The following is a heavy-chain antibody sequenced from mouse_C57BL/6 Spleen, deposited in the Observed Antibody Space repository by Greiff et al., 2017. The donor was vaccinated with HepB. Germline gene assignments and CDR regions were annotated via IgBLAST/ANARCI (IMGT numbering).Heavy chain of an antibody. CDR2: INPYNGDT. V-gene: IGHV1-20*01. CDR1: GYSFTGYF. CDR3: ARGYYGYDDAMDY. D-gene: IGHD2-2*01. J-gene: IGHJ4*01. Sequence: EVQLQQSGPELVKPGDSVKISCKASGYSFTGYFMNWVMQSHGKSLEWIGRINPYNGDTFYNQKFKGKATLTVDKSSSTAHMELRRLTSEDSAVYYCARGYYGYDDAMDYWGQGTSVTVSS.